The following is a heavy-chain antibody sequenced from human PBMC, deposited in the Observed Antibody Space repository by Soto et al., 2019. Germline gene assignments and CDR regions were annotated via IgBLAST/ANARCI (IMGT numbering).Heavy chain of an antibody. CDR2: IYSGGST. CDR3: ARAPTGEYYYMDV. Sequence: EVQLVESGGGLVQPGGSLRLSCAASGFTVSSNYMSWVRQAPGKGLEWVSVIYSGGSTYYADSVKGRFTISRDNSKNTLYLQMNSLRAEDTAVYYCARAPTGEYYYMDVWGKGTTVTVSS. CDR1: GFTVSSNY. V-gene: IGHV3-66*01. J-gene: IGHJ6*03. D-gene: IGHD4-17*01.